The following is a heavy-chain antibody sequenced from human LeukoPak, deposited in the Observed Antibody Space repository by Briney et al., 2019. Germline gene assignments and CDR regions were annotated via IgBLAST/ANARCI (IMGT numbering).Heavy chain of an antibody. D-gene: IGHD6-19*01. CDR3: ATLGAVAGTKYYYYYMDV. J-gene: IGHJ6*03. CDR1: GGSFSGYY. CDR2: INHSGST. V-gene: IGHV4-34*01. Sequence: PSETLSLTCAVYGGSFSGYYWSWIRQPPGKGLEWIGEINHSGSTNHNPSLKSRVTISVDTSKNQFSLKLSSVTAADTAVYYCATLGAVAGTKYYYYYMDVWGKGTTVTVSS.